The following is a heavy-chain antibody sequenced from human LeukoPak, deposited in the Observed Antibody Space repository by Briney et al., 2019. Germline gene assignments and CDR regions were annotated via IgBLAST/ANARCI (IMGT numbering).Heavy chain of an antibody. D-gene: IGHD6-13*01. CDR2: INPNSGGT. CDR3: ARDRRLAAAGPGVYYGY. CDR1: GYTFTGYY. Sequence: GASVKVSCKATGYTFTGYYMHWVRQAPGQGLEWMGRINPNSGGTNYAQKFQGRVTMTRDTSISTAYMELSRLRSDDTAVYYCARDRRLAAAGPGVYYGYWGQGTLVTVSS. V-gene: IGHV1-2*06. J-gene: IGHJ4*02.